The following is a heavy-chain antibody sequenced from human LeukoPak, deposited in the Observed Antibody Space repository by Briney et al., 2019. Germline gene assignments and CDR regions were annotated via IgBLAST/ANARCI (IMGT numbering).Heavy chain of an antibody. J-gene: IGHJ4*02. V-gene: IGHV7-4-1*02. CDR2: INTNTGNP. CDR1: GYTFTNHA. D-gene: IGHD3-3*01. Sequence: ASVKVSCKASGYTFTNHAMNWVRQAPGQGLEWMGWINTNTGNPTYAQGFTGRFVFSLDTSVSTAYLRISSLKAEDTAVYYCARGEWLLEDWGQGTLVTVSS. CDR3: ARGEWLLED.